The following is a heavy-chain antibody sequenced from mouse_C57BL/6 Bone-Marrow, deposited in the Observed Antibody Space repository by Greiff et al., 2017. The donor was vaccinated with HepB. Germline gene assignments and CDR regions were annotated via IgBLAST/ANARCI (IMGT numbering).Heavy chain of an antibody. CDR1: GFTFSDYY. CDR2: ISNVGGST. Sequence: EVKLMESGGGLVQPGGSLKLSCAASGFTFSDYYMYWVRQTPEKRLEWVAYISNVGGSTYYPDTVKGRFTISRDNAKNTLYLQMSRLKSKDTTMYYCARQPHGSSDWYFDVWGTGTTVTVSS. D-gene: IGHD1-1*01. J-gene: IGHJ1*03. V-gene: IGHV5-12*01. CDR3: ARQPHGSSDWYFDV.